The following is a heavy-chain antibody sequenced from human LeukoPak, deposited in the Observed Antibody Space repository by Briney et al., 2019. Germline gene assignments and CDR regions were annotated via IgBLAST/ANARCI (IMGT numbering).Heavy chain of an antibody. CDR1: GFTFSSYS. Sequence: GGSLRLSCAASGFTFSSYSMNWVRQAPGKGLEWVSSISSSSSYIYYADSEKGRFTISRDNAKNSLYLQMNSLRAEDTAVYYCARGNYDSSGYYYTPFDYWGQGTLVTVSS. V-gene: IGHV3-21*01. J-gene: IGHJ4*02. CDR3: ARGNYDSSGYYYTPFDY. CDR2: ISSSSSYI. D-gene: IGHD3-22*01.